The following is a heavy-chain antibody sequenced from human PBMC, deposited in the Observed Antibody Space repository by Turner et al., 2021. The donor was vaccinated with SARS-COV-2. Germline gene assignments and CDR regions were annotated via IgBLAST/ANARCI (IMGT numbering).Heavy chain of an antibody. Sequence: EVQLVPSGGGLVQPGGSLRLSCTASGFTVSNNYMSWVRQGPGKGLEWVSLIYSGGTTKYADSVKGRFTISRDNSKNTLYLQMNGLRAEDTAVYYCARGEIRGVTGDYWGRGTLVTVSS. D-gene: IGHD3-10*01. J-gene: IGHJ4*02. CDR3: ARGEIRGVTGDY. V-gene: IGHV3-66*01. CDR1: GFTVSNNY. CDR2: IYSGGTT.